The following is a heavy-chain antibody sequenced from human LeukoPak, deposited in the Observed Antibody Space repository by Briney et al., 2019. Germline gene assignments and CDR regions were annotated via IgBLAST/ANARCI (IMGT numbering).Heavy chain of an antibody. J-gene: IGHJ4*02. CDR3: ARVRATFSPHFDN. CDR1: GFTFSSYW. Sequence: GGSLRLSCAASGFTFSSYWMHWVRQAPGKGLMWVSRINSDGSISNYADSVKGRFTISRDNAKNTLYLQMNSLRAEDTAVYYCARVRATFSPHFDNWGQGTLVTVSS. D-gene: IGHD5-12*01. CDR2: INSDGSIS. V-gene: IGHV3-74*01.